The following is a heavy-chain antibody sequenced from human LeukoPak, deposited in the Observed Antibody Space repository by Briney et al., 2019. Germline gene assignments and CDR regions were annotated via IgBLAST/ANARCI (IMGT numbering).Heavy chain of an antibody. Sequence: ETLSLTCTVSGGSISSYYWSWVRQAPGKGLEWVSSMSGRGSGGSTYYADSVKGRFTISRDNSKSTLYLQMNSLRAEDTAVYYCAKSGYNRFDYWGQGTLVTVSS. V-gene: IGHV3-23*01. CDR1: GGSISSYY. CDR2: MSGRGSGGST. J-gene: IGHJ4*02. D-gene: IGHD5-24*01. CDR3: AKSGYNRFDY.